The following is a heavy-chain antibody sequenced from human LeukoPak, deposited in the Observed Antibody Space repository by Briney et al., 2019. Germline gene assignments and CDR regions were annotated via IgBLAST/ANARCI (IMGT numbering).Heavy chain of an antibody. V-gene: IGHV3-9*01. CDR3: AKGSIPAASYYYYGMDV. J-gene: IGHJ6*02. D-gene: IGHD2-2*01. CDR2: ISWNSGSI. CDR1: GFTFDDCA. Sequence: GGSLRLSCAASGFTFDDCAMHWVRQAPGKGLEWVSGISWNSGSIGYADSVKGRFTISRDNAKNSLYLQMNSLRAEDTALYYCAKGSIPAASYYYYGMDVWGQGTTVTVSS.